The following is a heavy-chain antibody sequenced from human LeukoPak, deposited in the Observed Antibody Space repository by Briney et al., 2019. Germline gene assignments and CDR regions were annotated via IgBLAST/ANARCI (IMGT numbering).Heavy chain of an antibody. D-gene: IGHD3-22*01. J-gene: IGHJ4*02. CDR3: ARGVRSGYYLGVGFDY. Sequence: PSETLSLTCAVYGGSFSGYYWSWIRQPPGKGLEWIGEINHSGSTNYNPSLKSRVTISVDTSKNQFSLKLSSVTAADTAVYYCARGVRSGYYLGVGFDYWGQGTLATVSS. CDR1: GGSFSGYY. CDR2: INHSGST. V-gene: IGHV4-34*01.